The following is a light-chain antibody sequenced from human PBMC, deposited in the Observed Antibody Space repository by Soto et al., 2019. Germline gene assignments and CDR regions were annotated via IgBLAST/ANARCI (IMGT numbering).Light chain of an antibody. Sequence: SYELTQPPSVSVAPGQTARITCGGNNIESKSVHWYQQRPGQAPVLVIYVDSDRPSGIPDRFSASTSGNTAALTISRVEAGDEADYYCQVWDTISGHDVFGSGTKLTVL. J-gene: IGLJ1*01. V-gene: IGLV3-21*02. CDR3: QVWDTISGHDV. CDR1: NIESKS. CDR2: VDS.